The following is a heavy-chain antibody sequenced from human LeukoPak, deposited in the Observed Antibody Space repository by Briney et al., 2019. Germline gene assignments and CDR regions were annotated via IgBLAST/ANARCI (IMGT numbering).Heavy chain of an antibody. Sequence: SVKVSCKTSGDTFSSYAITWVRQAPGQGLEWMGGIIPVFGTTNYAQNLEGRVTITADESTSTAYLELSSLRSEDTAVFYCARGMVRAMGWGNYYNGMDVWGQGTTVTVSS. D-gene: IGHD3-10*01. CDR3: ARGMVRAMGWGNYYNGMDV. CDR2: IIPVFGTT. V-gene: IGHV1-69*13. CDR1: GDTFSSYA. J-gene: IGHJ6*02.